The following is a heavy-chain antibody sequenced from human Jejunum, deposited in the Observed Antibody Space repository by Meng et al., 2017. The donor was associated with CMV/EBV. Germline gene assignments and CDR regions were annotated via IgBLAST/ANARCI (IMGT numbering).Heavy chain of an antibody. Sequence: FNIYWMTWVSQAPGKGLEWVADIKNDGSEQNYVDSVKGRFTISRDNVRNSLYLQMNSLRVEDTAVYYCVIVRNYNYDSSGHFLDYWGQGTLVTVSS. V-gene: IGHV3-7*01. CDR2: IKNDGSEQ. CDR1: FNIYW. J-gene: IGHJ4*02. CDR3: VIVRNYNYDSSGHFLDY. D-gene: IGHD3-22*01.